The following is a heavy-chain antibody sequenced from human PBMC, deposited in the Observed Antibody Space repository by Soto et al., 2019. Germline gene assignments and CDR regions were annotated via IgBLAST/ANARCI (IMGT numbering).Heavy chain of an antibody. D-gene: IGHD5-18*01. CDR2: IGSSSNTI. CDR3: ARDLAISLFDY. J-gene: IGHJ4*02. Sequence: EVQLVESGGGLVQPGGSLRLSCAASGFTFSSYSMNWVRQAPGKGLEWVSYIGSSSNTIYYADSVKGRFTISRDNAKNSLYLKMNCLRDEDTAVYYCARDLAISLFDYWGQGTLVTVSS. V-gene: IGHV3-48*02. CDR1: GFTFSSYS.